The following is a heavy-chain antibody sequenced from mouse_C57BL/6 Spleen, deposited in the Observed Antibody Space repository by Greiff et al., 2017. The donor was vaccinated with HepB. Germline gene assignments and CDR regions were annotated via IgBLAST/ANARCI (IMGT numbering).Heavy chain of an antibody. CDR3: ATGGYDSSYWYFDV. J-gene: IGHJ1*03. CDR2: INPNNGGT. D-gene: IGHD1-1*01. V-gene: IGHV1-18*01. CDR1: GYTFTDYN. Sequence: EVQLQQSGPELVKPGASVKIPCKASGYTFTDYNMDWVKQSHGKSLEWIGDINPNNGGTIYHQKFKGKATLTVDKSSSTAYMELRSLTSEDTAVYYCATGGYDSSYWYFDVWGTGTTVTVSS.